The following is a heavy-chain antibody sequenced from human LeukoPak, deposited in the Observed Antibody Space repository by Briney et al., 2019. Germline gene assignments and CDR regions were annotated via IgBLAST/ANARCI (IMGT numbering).Heavy chain of an antibody. D-gene: IGHD4/OR15-4a*01. CDR2: INHSGST. CDR1: GGSFSGYY. J-gene: IGHJ4*02. V-gene: IGHV4-34*01. Sequence: SETLSLTCAVYGGSFSGYYWSWIRQPPGKGLEWIGEINHSGSTNYNPSLKSRVTISVDTSKNQFSLKLSSVTAADTAVYYCVRHDGRGGATMGALDSWGQGSLVTVSS. CDR3: VRHDGRGGATMGALDS.